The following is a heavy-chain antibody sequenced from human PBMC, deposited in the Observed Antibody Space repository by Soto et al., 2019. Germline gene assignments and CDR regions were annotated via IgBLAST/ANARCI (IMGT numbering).Heavy chain of an antibody. CDR3: AHRRVRDSSGENFDS. Sequence: QITLKESGPPLVKPTQTLTLTCTFSGFSLNTNAVGVGWIRQPPGKALEWLALLYWDDDKRYSPSLKSRLTITTHTSKNQVVLTMTNMDPVDTATYYCAHRRVRDSSGENFDSWGQGTLVTVSS. CDR2: LYWDDDK. V-gene: IGHV2-5*02. J-gene: IGHJ4*02. CDR1: GFSLNTNAVG. D-gene: IGHD6-19*01.